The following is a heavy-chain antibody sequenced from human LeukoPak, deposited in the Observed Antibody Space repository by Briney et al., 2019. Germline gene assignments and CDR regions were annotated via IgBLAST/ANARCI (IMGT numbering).Heavy chain of an antibody. CDR3: ARVTSYSNYDWFDS. CDR2: ISAYTGNT. V-gene: IGHV1-18*01. D-gene: IGHD4-11*01. CDR1: GYTFSNYG. Sequence: ASVKVSCKASGYTFSNYGISWVRQAPGQGLEWMGWISAYTGNTNYAQKFQGRVTMTTDTPMNTAYMELRSLRSDDTAVYYCARVTSYSNYDWFDSWGQGTLVTVSS. J-gene: IGHJ5*01.